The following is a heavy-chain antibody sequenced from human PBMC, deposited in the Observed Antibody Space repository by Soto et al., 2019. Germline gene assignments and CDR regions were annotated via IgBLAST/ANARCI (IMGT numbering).Heavy chain of an antibody. J-gene: IGHJ4*02. Sequence: SETLSLTCTLSGGSISSYYWSWIRQPPGKGLEWIGYIYYSGSTNYNPSLKSRVTISVDTSKNQFSLKLSSVTAADTAVYFCEREYDYGSGSYFDNWGQGTLVTVSS. CDR1: GGSISSYY. CDR2: IYYSGST. D-gene: IGHD3-10*01. CDR3: EREYDYGSGSYFDN. V-gene: IGHV4-59*01.